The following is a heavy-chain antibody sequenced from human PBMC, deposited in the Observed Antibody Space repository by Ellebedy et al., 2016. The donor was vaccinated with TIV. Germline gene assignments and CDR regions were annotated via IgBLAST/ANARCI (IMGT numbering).Heavy chain of an antibody. V-gene: IGHV3-7*01. CDR2: INPDGTIQ. D-gene: IGHD2/OR15-2a*01. Sequence: GESLKISXAASGFSFYTSWMSWIRQAPGKELEWVANINPDGTIQYYKDSVKGRFTISRDNAKNSLFLQMGSLRDDDTAVYYCARRFDVNSIFDDWGQGT. J-gene: IGHJ4*02. CDR3: ARRFDVNSIFDD. CDR1: GFSFYTSW.